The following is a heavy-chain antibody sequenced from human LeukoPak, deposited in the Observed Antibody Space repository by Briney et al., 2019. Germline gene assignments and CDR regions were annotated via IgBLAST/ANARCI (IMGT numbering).Heavy chain of an antibody. V-gene: IGHV3-48*04. D-gene: IGHD6-13*01. Sequence: PGGSLRLSCAVSGFTLSGASANWVRQAPGKGLEWVSYISSRSDIIYYADSVKGRFTISRDNAKNSLYLQMNSLRAEDTAVYYCARIGAGSSRDYWGQGTLVTVSS. CDR3: ARIGAGSSRDY. CDR2: ISSRSDII. CDR1: GFTLSGAS. J-gene: IGHJ4*02.